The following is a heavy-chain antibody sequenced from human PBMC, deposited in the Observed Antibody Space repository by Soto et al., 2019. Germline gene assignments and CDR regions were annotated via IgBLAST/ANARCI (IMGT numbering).Heavy chain of an antibody. V-gene: IGHV3-23*01. CDR2: ISVTGDT. CDR1: GFTFSSYA. Sequence: GGSLRLSCAASGFTFSSYAMNWVRQAPGKGPEWVSHISVTGDTYYADSVKGRFTISRDNSKNTLFLQMNSLRAEDTAVYYCAKSLSTATSFDYWGQGTPVTVSS. J-gene: IGHJ4*02. CDR3: AKSLSTATSFDY.